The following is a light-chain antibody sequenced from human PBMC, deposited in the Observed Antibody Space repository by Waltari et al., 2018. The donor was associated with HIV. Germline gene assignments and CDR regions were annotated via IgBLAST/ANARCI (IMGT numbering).Light chain of an antibody. J-gene: IGLJ2*01. Sequence: SSELTQDPAVSVALGQTVRITCQGDTLRKFYPSWYQQKPGQAPVLVIYGNNNRPTGIPDRFSGSTSGTTASLIITGAQAEDEADYYCNSRDSKINISFGGGTRLTVL. CDR3: NSRDSKINIS. CDR2: GNN. CDR1: TLRKFY. V-gene: IGLV3-19*01.